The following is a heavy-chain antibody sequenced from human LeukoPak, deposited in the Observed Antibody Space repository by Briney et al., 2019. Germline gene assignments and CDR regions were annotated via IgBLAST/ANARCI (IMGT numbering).Heavy chain of an antibody. D-gene: IGHD6-19*01. V-gene: IGHV3-30*18. J-gene: IGHJ4*02. Sequence: PGRSLRLSGAASGFTFSSYGMHWIRQAPGKGLEWVAVISYDGSNKYYADSVKGRFTISRDNSKNTLYLQMNSLRAEDTAVYYCAKDEAVAGTYWGQGTLVTVSS. CDR3: AKDEAVAGTY. CDR1: GFTFSSYG. CDR2: ISYDGSNK.